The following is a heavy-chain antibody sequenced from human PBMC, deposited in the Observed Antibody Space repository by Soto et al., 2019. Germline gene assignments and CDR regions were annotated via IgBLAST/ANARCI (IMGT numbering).Heavy chain of an antibody. CDR2: IYHSGST. Sequence: QVPLQESGPRLMRPSGTLSLTCTVSSGSITSANWWSWVRQPPGRGLEWIGEIYHSGSTNYNLSPKSRVTLSVDKSKNQFSLSLSSVTAADTAMYYCARRGGGVVLAATTPFDYWGQGTLVTVSS. D-gene: IGHD2-15*01. V-gene: IGHV4-4*02. CDR3: ARRGGGVVLAATTPFDY. J-gene: IGHJ4*02. CDR1: SGSITSANW.